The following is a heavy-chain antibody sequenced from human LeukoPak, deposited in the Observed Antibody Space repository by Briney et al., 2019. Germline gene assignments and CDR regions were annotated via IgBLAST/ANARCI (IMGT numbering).Heavy chain of an antibody. CDR1: GGSFSGYY. V-gene: IGHV4-34*01. D-gene: IGHD2-15*01. Sequence: PSETLSLTCAVYGGSFSGYYWSWIRQPPGKGLEWIGEINHSGSTNYNPSLKSRVTISVDTSKNQFSLKLSSVTAADTAVYYCARGLWGIVVVVAATSYWYFDLWGRGTLVTVSS. J-gene: IGHJ2*01. CDR3: ARGLWGIVVVVAATSYWYFDL. CDR2: INHSGST.